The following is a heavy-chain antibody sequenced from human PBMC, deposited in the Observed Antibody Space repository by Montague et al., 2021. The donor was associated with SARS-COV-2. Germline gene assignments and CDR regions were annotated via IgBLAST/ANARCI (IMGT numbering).Heavy chain of an antibody. Sequence: SKTLSLTCTVSGGSISSSSYYWGWIRQPPGKGLEWIGSVLYTGTPYDHPSLTARVTISLDTSKNQFSLKMYSVTAADTATYFCVAGGDSAKAGAYWGQGTLVTVSS. V-gene: IGHV4-39*07. CDR1: GGSISSSSYY. D-gene: IGHD3-16*01. J-gene: IGHJ4*02. CDR2: VLYTGTP. CDR3: VAGGDSAKAGAY.